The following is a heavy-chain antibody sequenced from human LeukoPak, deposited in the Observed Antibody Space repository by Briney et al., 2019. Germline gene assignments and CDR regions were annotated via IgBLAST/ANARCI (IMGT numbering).Heavy chain of an antibody. CDR3: ARDYIPQHYGDYSGYFDY. CDR2: INPSGGST. CDR1: GYTFTSYY. J-gene: IGHJ4*02. V-gene: IGHV1-46*01. D-gene: IGHD4-17*01. Sequence: GASVKVSCKASGYTFTSYYMHWVRQAPGQGLEWMGIINPSGGSTSYAQKFQGRVTMTRDTSTSTVYMELSSLRSEDTAVYYCARDYIPQHYGDYSGYFDYWGQGTLVTVSS.